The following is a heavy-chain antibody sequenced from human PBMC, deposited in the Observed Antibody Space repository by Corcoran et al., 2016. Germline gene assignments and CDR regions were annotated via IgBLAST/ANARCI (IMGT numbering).Heavy chain of an antibody. CDR3: ARDRGELLFGPGIDY. CDR1: GFTFSSYW. Sequence: EVQLVESGGGLVQPGGSLRLSCAASGFTFSSYWMHWVRQAPGKGLVWVSRINSDGSSTSYADSVKGRFTISRDNAKNTLYLQMNSLRAEDTAVYYCARDRGELLFGPGIDYWGQGTLVTVSS. J-gene: IGHJ4*02. V-gene: IGHV3-74*01. CDR2: INSDGSST. D-gene: IGHD1-26*01.